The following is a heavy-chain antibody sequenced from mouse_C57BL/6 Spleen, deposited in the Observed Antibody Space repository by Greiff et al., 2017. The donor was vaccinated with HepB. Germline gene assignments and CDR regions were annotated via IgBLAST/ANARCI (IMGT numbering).Heavy chain of an antibody. CDR3: ARKIITTVVDAMDY. CDR1: GYTFTDYN. J-gene: IGHJ4*01. V-gene: IGHV1-22*01. Sequence: EVQLQQSGPELVKPGASVKMSCKASGYTFTDYNMHWVKQSHGKSLEWIGYINPNNGGTSYNQKFKGKATLTVNKSSSTAYMELRSLTSEDSAVYYCARKIITTVVDAMDYWGQGTSVTVSS. D-gene: IGHD1-1*01. CDR2: INPNNGGT.